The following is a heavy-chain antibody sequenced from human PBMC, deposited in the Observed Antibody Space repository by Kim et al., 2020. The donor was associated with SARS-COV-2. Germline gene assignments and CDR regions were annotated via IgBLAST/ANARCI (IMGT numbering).Heavy chain of an antibody. Sequence: GGSLRLSCAASGFTFSSYGMHWVRQAPGKGLEWVAVISYDGSTKYYADSVKGRFTISRDNSKNTLYLQMNSLRAEDTAVYYCAKVGDIGWVGNFDYWGQGTLVTVSS. J-gene: IGHJ4*02. CDR3: AKVGDIGWVGNFDY. CDR2: ISYDGSTK. CDR1: GFTFSSYG. V-gene: IGHV3-30*18. D-gene: IGHD2-21*02.